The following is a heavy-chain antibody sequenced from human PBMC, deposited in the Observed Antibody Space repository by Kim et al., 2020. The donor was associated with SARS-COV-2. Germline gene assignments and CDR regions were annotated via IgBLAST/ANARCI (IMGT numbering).Heavy chain of an antibody. CDR1: GYTLTELS. Sequence: ASVKVSCKVSGYTLTELSMHWVRQAPGKGLEWMGGFDPEDGETIYAQKFQGRVTMTENTSTDTAYMELSSLRSEDTAVYYCATVTAYYYDSSGYYKGGWFDHWGQGTLVTVSS. J-gene: IGHJ5*02. D-gene: IGHD3-22*01. CDR2: FDPEDGET. V-gene: IGHV1-24*01. CDR3: ATVTAYYYDSSGYYKGGWFDH.